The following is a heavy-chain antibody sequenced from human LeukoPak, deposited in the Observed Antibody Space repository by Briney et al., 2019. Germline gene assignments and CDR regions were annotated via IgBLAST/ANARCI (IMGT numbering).Heavy chain of an antibody. D-gene: IGHD3-3*01. CDR1: GFSFSRSW. CDR3: ARDFWSGFQRGWYYYGMDV. CDR2: IKQDGSEK. J-gene: IGHJ6*02. Sequence: PGGSLRLSCAASGFSFSRSWMSWVRQAPGKGLEWVANIKQDGSEKYYVDSVKGRFTISRDNTKNSLYLQMNSLRAEDTAVYYCARDFWSGFQRGWYYYGMDVWGQGTTVTVSS. V-gene: IGHV3-7*01.